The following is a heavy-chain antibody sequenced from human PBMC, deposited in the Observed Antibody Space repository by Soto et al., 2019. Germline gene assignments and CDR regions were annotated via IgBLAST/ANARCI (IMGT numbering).Heavy chain of an antibody. J-gene: IGHJ3*02. V-gene: IGHV4-34*01. CDR1: GGSFSGYY. Sequence: SETLSLTCAVYGGSFSGYYWSWIRQPPGKGLEWIGEINHSGSTNYNPSLKSRVTISVDTSKNQFSLKLSSVTAADTAVYYCARVGEMATIAFPGAFEIWGQGTMVTVSS. D-gene: IGHD5-12*01. CDR3: ARVGEMATIAFPGAFEI. CDR2: INHSGST.